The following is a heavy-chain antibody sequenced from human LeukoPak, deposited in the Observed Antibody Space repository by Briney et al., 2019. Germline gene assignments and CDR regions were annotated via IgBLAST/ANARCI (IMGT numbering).Heavy chain of an antibody. J-gene: IGHJ6*02. D-gene: IGHD4-17*01. CDR3: ARDDDLGEPMDV. V-gene: IGHV3-30-3*01. CDR1: GFTFSSYA. Sequence: GGSLRLSCAASGFTFSSYAMHWVRQAPGKGLEWVAVISYDGSNKYYADSVKGRFTISRDNSKNTLYLQMNSLRAEDTAVYYCARDDDLGEPMDVWGQGTTVTVSS. CDR2: ISYDGSNK.